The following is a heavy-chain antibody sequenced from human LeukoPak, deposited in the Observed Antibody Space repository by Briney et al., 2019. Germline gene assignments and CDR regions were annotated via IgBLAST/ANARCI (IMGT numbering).Heavy chain of an antibody. CDR3: VKDGRSVPLDY. J-gene: IGHJ4*01. CDR1: GFTFSNSA. V-gene: IGHV3-23*01. CDR2: ISGRGDNT. Sequence: GGSLRLSCTASGFTFSNSAMTWVRQAPGQGLEFVSSISGRGDNTYYPDSLEGRFAISRDNPKNTLFLQMDSLRAEDTAVYYCVKDGRSVPLDYWGQGTLVTVSS.